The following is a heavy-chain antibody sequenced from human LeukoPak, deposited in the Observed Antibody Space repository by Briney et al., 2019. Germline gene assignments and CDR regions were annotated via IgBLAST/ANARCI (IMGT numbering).Heavy chain of an antibody. Sequence: SVKVSCKASGGTFSSYAISWVRQAPGQGLEWVGGIIPMFGTANYAQKFQGRVTITTDESTSTAYMELSSLRSGDTAVYYCARGPAMVLYYYYMDVWGKGTTVTVSS. CDR3: ARGPAMVLYYYYMDV. V-gene: IGHV1-69*05. CDR2: IIPMFGTA. D-gene: IGHD3-10*01. J-gene: IGHJ6*03. CDR1: GGTFSSYA.